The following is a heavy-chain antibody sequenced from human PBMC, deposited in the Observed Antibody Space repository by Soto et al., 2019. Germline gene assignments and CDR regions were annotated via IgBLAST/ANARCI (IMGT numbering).Heavy chain of an antibody. Sequence: ASVKVSCKASGYTFTSYGISWVRQAPGQGLEWMGWISAYNGNTNYAQKLQGRVTMTTDTSTSTAYMELRSLRSDDTAVYYCARDPRPYYDSSGYYWTSVDYWGQGTLGTVSS. CDR1: GYTFTSYG. CDR3: ARDPRPYYDSSGYYWTSVDY. V-gene: IGHV1-18*01. D-gene: IGHD3-22*01. CDR2: ISAYNGNT. J-gene: IGHJ4*02.